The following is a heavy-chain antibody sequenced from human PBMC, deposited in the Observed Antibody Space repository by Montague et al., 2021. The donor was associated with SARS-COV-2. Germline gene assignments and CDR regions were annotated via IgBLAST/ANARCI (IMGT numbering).Heavy chain of an antibody. CDR1: GYTFTSYD. D-gene: IGHD3-3*02. CDR3: ATESIVGVVICAFAF. CDR2: MNPNSGNT. J-gene: IGHJ3*01. V-gene: IGHV1-8*01. Sequence: SVKVSCKASGYTFTSYDINWVRQATGQGLEWMGWMNPNSGNTGYAQKFQGRVTMTRNTSISTAYMELSSLRSEDTAVYYCATESIVGVVICAFAFWGQGTLVTVSS.